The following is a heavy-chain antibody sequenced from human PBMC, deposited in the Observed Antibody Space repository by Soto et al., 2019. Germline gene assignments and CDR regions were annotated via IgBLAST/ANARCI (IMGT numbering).Heavy chain of an antibody. D-gene: IGHD4-4*01. Sequence: VGALRLSCASSVFTFSGYWMSCVRQAPGKWLEWVANIKQDGSEKYYVDSVKGRFTISRDNAKNSLYLQMNSLRAEDTAVYYCASDPGNFYFDGVGQGTLV. CDR1: VFTFSGYW. V-gene: IGHV3-7*03. J-gene: IGHJ4*02. CDR3: ASDPGNFYFDG. CDR2: IKQDGSEK.